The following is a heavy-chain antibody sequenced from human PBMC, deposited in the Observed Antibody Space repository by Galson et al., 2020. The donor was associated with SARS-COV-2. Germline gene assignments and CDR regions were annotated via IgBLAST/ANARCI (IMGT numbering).Heavy chain of an antibody. D-gene: IGHD1-1*01. V-gene: IGHV4-59*01. J-gene: IGHJ5*02. CDR3: ARVGGNDGWNWFDP. CDR1: GGSMSKYY. CDR2: IYYSGGT. Sequence: SQTLSLICSVSGGSMSKYYWSWIRQSPGKGLEWIGNIYYSGGTKYNPSLKSRVSMSVDTSENQFSLKLNSVTAADTAVYYCARVGGNDGWNWFDPWGQVTLVTVSS.